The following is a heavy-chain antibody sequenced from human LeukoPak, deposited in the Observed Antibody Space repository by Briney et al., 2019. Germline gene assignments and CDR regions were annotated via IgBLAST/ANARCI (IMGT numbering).Heavy chain of an antibody. CDR1: GFTVSSNY. D-gene: IGHD3-9*01. J-gene: IGHJ4*02. Sequence: GGPLRLSCAASGFTVSSNYMSWVRQAPGKGLDWVSAISGSGGSTYYAGSLKGRSPIYRDNSKNTVYLKINSLIDEDTVVYYCAKRGSAFNYDILTGSQGVPYYFDYWGQGTLVTVSS. V-gene: IGHV3-23*01. CDR3: AKRGSAFNYDILTGSQGVPYYFDY. CDR2: ISGSGGST.